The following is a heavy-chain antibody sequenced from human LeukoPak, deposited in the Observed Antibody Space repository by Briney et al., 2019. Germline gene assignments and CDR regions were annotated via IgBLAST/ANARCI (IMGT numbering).Heavy chain of an antibody. CDR2: ISGSGGST. CDR3: AKRSLVYYGMDV. D-gene: IGHD2-8*02. CDR1: GFTFSSYA. V-gene: IGHV3-23*01. J-gene: IGHJ6*02. Sequence: GGSLRLSCAASGFTFSSYAMSWVRQAPGKGLEWVSAISGSGGSTYYADSVKGRFTISRDNSENTLYLQMNSLRAEDTAVYYCAKRSLVYYGMDVWGQGTTVTVSS.